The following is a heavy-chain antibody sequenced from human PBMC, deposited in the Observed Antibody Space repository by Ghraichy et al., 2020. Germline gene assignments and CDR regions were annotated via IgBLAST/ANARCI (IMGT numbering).Heavy chain of an antibody. CDR2: SASDSAT. Sequence: GGSLRLSCAASGFIFSNYAMSWVRQAPGKGLEWVSLSASDSATYYADSVKGRFTISRDNSKNTLYLQMNSLRAEDTAVYYCAKDGELGNSWLPPFVSWGQGTLVTVSS. J-gene: IGHJ5*01. V-gene: IGHV3-23*01. CDR1: GFIFSNYA. D-gene: IGHD6-13*01. CDR3: AKDGELGNSWLPPFVS.